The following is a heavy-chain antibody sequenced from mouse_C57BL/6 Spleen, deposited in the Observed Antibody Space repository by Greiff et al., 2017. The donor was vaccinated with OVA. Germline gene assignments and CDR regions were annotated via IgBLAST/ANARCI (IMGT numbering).Heavy chain of an antibody. D-gene: IGHD1-1*01. Sequence: QVQLQQPGAELVKPGASVKMSCKASGYTFTSYWITWVKQRPGQGLEWIGDIYPGSGSTNYNEKFKSKATLTVDTSSSTAYMQLSSLTSEDAAVYYCGRDYGSSLWYFDVWGTGTTVTVSS. CDR2: IYPGSGST. V-gene: IGHV1-55*01. CDR3: GRDYGSSLWYFDV. CDR1: GYTFTSYW. J-gene: IGHJ1*03.